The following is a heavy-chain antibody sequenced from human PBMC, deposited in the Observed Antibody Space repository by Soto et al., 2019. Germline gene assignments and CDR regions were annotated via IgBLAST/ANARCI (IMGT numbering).Heavy chain of an antibody. V-gene: IGHV3-23*01. CDR2: ISGSGGST. J-gene: IGHJ4*02. CDR1: GFTFSSYA. CDR3: AKGSSGRRPYFFDF. D-gene: IGHD3-10*01. Sequence: PGGSLRLSWAAFGFTFSSYAMSWVSKAPGKGLEWVSAISGSGGSTYYADSAKGRFTISRDNSKNTLYLQMNNLRAEDTAIYYCAKGSSGRRPYFFDFWGRGALVTVSS.